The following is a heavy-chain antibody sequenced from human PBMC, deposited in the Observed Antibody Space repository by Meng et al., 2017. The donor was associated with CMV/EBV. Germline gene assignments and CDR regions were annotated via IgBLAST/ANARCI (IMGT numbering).Heavy chain of an antibody. CDR2: ISGSGGST. Sequence: GSGFTCSSYAIGWVRQAQGKGLEWVSAISGSGGSTYYADSVKGRFTISRDNSKNTLYLQMNSLRAEDTAVYYCARTYYYDNSGFGYWGQGTLVTVSS. CDR1: GFTCSSYA. D-gene: IGHD3-22*01. V-gene: IGHV3-23*01. J-gene: IGHJ4*02. CDR3: ARTYYYDNSGFGY.